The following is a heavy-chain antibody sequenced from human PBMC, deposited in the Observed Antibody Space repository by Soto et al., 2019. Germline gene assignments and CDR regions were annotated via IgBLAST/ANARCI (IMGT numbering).Heavy chain of an antibody. CDR3: ANREKVCRLEFCSGGTCYQNWFGP. J-gene: IGHJ5*02. CDR1: GGSFSGYY. Sequence: PSETLSLTCAVYGGSFSGYYWSWIRQPPGKGLERIGEINHSGSTNYNPSHKSRVTISVDTSKNQFSLKLSSVTSADTAVYYCANREKVCRLEFCSGGTCYQNWFGPWGRGTLVTVSS. D-gene: IGHD2-15*01. CDR2: INHSGST. V-gene: IGHV4-34*01.